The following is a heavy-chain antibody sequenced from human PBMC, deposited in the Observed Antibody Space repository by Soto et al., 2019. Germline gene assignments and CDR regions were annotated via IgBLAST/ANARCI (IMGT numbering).Heavy chain of an antibody. V-gene: IGHV4-4*02. CDR2: IYHSGST. D-gene: IGHD2-15*01. Sequence: SETLSLTCAVSGGSISSSNWWSWVRQPPGKGLEWIGEIYHSGSTSYNPSLKSRVTISVDKSKNQFSLKLSSVTAADTAVYYCARSLGSLGYCSGGSCPTQGYFDYWGQGTLVTVS. CDR1: GGSISSSNW. CDR3: ARSLGSLGYCSGGSCPTQGYFDY. J-gene: IGHJ4*02.